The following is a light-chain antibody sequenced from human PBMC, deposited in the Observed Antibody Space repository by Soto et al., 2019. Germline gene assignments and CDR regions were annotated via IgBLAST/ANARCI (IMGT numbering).Light chain of an antibody. CDR1: QSVSSN. CDR2: GAS. CDR3: QQYYHWRT. Sequence: IVLTQSPATLSVSPGERATLSCRASQSVSSNLAWHQQRPGQAPRLLIYGASSRATGIPDRFSGSGSGTEFTLTISSLQSEDFATYFCQQYYHWRTFGQGTKVDIK. V-gene: IGKV3D-15*01. J-gene: IGKJ1*01.